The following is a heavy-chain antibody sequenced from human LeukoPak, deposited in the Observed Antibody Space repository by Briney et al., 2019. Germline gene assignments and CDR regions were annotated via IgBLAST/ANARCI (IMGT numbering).Heavy chain of an antibody. CDR2: IYYGVST. V-gene: IGHV4-39*01. Sequence: PSETLSLTCTVSLVSISGSSYYWGWIRQPPGKWLEWIGRIYYGVSTYYNPPLKSRATISVDTSKNQFSLKLSSVTAADTAVYYCAKRYYSGSGSYPAHIDYWGQGTLVTVSS. CDR1: LVSISGSSYY. J-gene: IGHJ4*02. CDR3: AKRYYSGSGSYPAHIDY. D-gene: IGHD3-10*01.